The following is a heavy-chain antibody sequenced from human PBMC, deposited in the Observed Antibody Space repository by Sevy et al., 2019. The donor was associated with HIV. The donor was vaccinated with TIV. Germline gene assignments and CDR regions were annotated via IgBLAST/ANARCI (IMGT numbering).Heavy chain of an antibody. CDR3: ARRGDKNWFDP. Sequence: SETLSLTCTVSGVSISGGAYYWGWILQPPGKGLEWIGSISYTGSTYYNPSLKSRVTISVDTSKNQFSLKLTSVTAADTAVYYCARRGDKNWFDPWGQGTLVTVSS. CDR2: ISYTGST. J-gene: IGHJ5*02. D-gene: IGHD2-15*01. CDR1: GVSISGGAYY. V-gene: IGHV4-39*01.